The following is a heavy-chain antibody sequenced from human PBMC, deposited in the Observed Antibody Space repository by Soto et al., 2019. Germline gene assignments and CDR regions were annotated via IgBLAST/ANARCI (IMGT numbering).Heavy chain of an antibody. D-gene: IGHD3-3*01. Sequence: GASVKVSCKASGYTFTSYYMHWVRQAPGQGLEWMGIINPSGGSTSYAQKFQGRVTMTRDTSTSTVYMELSSLRSEDTAVYYCARGTGITVFGVVIAPQNGMDVWGQGTTVTVSS. CDR3: ARGTGITVFGVVIAPQNGMDV. J-gene: IGHJ6*02. CDR1: GYTFTSYY. CDR2: INPSGGST. V-gene: IGHV1-46*01.